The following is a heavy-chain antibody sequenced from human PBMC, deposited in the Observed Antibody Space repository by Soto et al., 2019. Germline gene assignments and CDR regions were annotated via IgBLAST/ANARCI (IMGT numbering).Heavy chain of an antibody. CDR3: SRGDATKIVVTTYYAMDV. V-gene: IGHV1-69*12. D-gene: IGHD4-17*01. CDR2: IIPVFGTA. J-gene: IGHJ6*02. CDR1: GGTLSNYG. Sequence: QVQLVQSGAEVKKPGSSVRVSCKDSGGTLSNYGISWGRQAPGQGLEWMGGIIPVFGTANYAQKFQGRVTITADESKSTVYMDVTSLRSEDTAVYYCSRGDATKIVVTTYYAMDVWGQGTTVSVSS.